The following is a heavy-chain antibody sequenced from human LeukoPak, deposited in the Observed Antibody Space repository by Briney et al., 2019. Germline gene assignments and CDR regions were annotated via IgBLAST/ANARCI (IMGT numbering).Heavy chain of an antibody. CDR1: GYTFTSYD. CDR2: MNPNSGNT. J-gene: IGHJ4*02. D-gene: IGHD6-13*01. V-gene: IGHV1-8*01. Sequence: ASVKVSCKASGYTFTSYDINWVRQATGQGLEWMGWMNPNSGNTGYAQKFQGRVTMTRNTSISTAYMELSSLRSEDTAVYYCARTPIAAAGRGVDYWGQGTLVTVSS. CDR3: ARTPIAAAGRGVDY.